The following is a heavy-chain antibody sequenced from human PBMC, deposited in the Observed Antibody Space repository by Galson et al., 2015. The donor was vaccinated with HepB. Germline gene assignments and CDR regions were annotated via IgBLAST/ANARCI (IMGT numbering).Heavy chain of an antibody. CDR2: ISSSSSYT. CDR3: ARDSAVDGMDV. V-gene: IGHV3-11*06. D-gene: IGHD4-23*01. J-gene: IGHJ6*02. Sequence: SLRLSCAASGFTFSDYYMSWIRQAPGKGLEWISYISSSSSYTTYADSVKGRFTISRDNAKYSMYLQMNSLRAEDTAVYYCARDSAVDGMDVWGQGTTVTVSS. CDR1: GFTFSDYY.